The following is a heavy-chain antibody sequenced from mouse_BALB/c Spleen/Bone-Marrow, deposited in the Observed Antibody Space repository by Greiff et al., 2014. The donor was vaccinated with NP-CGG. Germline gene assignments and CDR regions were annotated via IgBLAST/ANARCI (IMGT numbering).Heavy chain of an antibody. CDR1: GYAFTNYL. J-gene: IGHJ4*01. V-gene: IGHV1-54*01. CDR3: ARCLTGTSAIDY. CDR2: INPGSGGT. Sequence: QVQLKESGAELVRPGTSVKVSCKASGYAFTNYLIEWVKQRPGKGLEWIGVINPGSGGTNYNEKFKTKATLTADKSSSTAYMQLSSLTSDDSAVYFGARCLTGTSAIDYWGQGTSVTVSS. D-gene: IGHD4-1*01.